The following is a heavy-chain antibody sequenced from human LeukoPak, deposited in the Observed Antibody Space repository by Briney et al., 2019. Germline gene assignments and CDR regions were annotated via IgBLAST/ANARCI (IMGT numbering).Heavy chain of an antibody. CDR3: ARVYTIFGVVIKSFDY. J-gene: IGHJ4*02. CDR2: IRYDGSNK. D-gene: IGHD3-3*01. Sequence: GGSLRLSCTASGFTFSNYGMHWVRQAPGKGLEWVAFIRYDGSNKYYADSVKGRFTISRDNSNNTLYPQMNSLRAEDTAVYYCARVYTIFGVVIKSFDYWGQGTLVTVSS. CDR1: GFTFSNYG. V-gene: IGHV3-30*02.